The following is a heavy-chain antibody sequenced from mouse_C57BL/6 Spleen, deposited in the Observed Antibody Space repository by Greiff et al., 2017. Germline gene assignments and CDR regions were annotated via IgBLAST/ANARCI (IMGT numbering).Heavy chain of an antibody. CDR1: GFSLTSYG. D-gene: IGHD2-2*01. CDR3: ASATYYYGYPFAY. J-gene: IGHJ3*01. Sequence: LHLVESGPGLVAPSQSLSITCTVSGFSLTSYGVDWVRQSPGKGLEWLGVIWGVGSTNYNSALKSRLSISKDNSKGQVFVKMNSLQTAYTAMYYCASATYYYGYPFAYWGQGTLVTVSA. CDR2: IWGVGST. V-gene: IGHV2-6*01.